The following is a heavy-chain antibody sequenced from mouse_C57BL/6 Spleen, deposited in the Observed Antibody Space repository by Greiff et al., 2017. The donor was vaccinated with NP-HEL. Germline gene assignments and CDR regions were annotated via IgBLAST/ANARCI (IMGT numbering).Heavy chain of an antibody. J-gene: IGHJ4*01. V-gene: IGHV1-55*01. Sequence: QVQLQQPGAELVKPGASVKMSCKASGYTFTSYWITWVKQRPGQGLEWIGDIYPGSGSTNYNEKFKSKATLTVDTSSSTAYMQLSSLTSEDSAVYYCARSHYTLNYYAMDYWGQGTSVTVSS. D-gene: IGHD2-12*01. CDR2: IYPGSGST. CDR3: ARSHYTLNYYAMDY. CDR1: GYTFTSYW.